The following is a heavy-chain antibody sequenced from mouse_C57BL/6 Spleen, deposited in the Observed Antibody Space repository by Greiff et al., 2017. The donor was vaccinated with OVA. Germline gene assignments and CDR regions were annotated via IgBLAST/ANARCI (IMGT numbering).Heavy chain of an antibody. Sequence: VQLKESGAELVRPGASVKLSCTASGFNINDDYMHWVKQRPEQGLEWIGWIDPENGDTEYASKFQGKATITADTSSNTAYLQLSSLTSEDTAVYYCTTGNSAWFAYWGQGTLVTVSA. D-gene: IGHD2-1*01. V-gene: IGHV14-4*01. CDR2: IDPENGDT. CDR3: TTGNSAWFAY. J-gene: IGHJ3*01. CDR1: GFNINDDY.